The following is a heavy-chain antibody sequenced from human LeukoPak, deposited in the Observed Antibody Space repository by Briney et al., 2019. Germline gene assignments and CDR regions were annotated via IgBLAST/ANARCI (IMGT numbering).Heavy chain of an antibody. CDR1: GGTFSSYA. D-gene: IGHD3-22*01. CDR2: IIPIFGTA. Sequence: SVKVSRKASGGTFSSYAISWVRQAPGQGLEWMGGIIPIFGTANYAQKFQGRVTITTDESTSTAYMELSSLRSEDTAVYYCASPEDSSGYSTSSAFDIWGQGTMVTVSS. J-gene: IGHJ3*02. CDR3: ASPEDSSGYSTSSAFDI. V-gene: IGHV1-69*05.